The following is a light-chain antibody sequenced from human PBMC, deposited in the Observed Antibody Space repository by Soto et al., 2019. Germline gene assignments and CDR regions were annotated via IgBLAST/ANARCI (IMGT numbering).Light chain of an antibody. J-gene: IGLJ2*01. V-gene: IGLV3-1*01. CDR1: TLGSKF. CDR3: QAWESGTVV. Sequence: SYELTQPPSVSVSPGQTANITCSGNTLGSKFVFWYQQKAGQSPMVVIYEDTKRPSGIPERFSGSNSGNTATLTISGTQAMDEADFYCQAWESGTVVFGGGTQLTVL. CDR2: EDT.